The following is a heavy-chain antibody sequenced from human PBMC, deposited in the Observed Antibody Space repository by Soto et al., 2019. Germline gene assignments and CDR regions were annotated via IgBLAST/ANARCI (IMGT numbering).Heavy chain of an antibody. J-gene: IGHJ4*02. V-gene: IGHV3-23*01. CDR3: AKDTRLRLGDLSFDAFDS. D-gene: IGHD3-16*02. CDR1: GFIFSSYG. CDR2: ITGSGGTK. Sequence: GGSLRLSCAASGFIFSSYGMSWVRQAPGKGPAWVSGITGSGGTKYYADSVKGRFTISRDNSKNTLYLQMNSLRAEDTAVYYCAKDTRLRLGDLSFDAFDSWGQGTLVTVSS.